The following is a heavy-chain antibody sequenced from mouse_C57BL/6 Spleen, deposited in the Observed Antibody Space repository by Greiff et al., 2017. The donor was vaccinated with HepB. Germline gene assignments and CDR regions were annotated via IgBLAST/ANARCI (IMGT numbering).Heavy chain of an antibody. J-gene: IGHJ4*01. CDR2: IWSGGST. CDR1: GFSLTSYG. Sequence: QVQLQQSGPGLVQPSQSLSITCTVSGFSLTSYGLHWVRQSPGKGLEWLGVIWSGGSTDYNAAFISRLSISKDNSKSQVFFKMNSLQADDTAIYYCASYYYGSSYYAMDYWGQGTSVTVSS. V-gene: IGHV2-2*01. CDR3: ASYYYGSSYYAMDY. D-gene: IGHD1-1*01.